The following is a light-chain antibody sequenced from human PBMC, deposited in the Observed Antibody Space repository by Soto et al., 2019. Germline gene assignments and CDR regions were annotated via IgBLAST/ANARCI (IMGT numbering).Light chain of an antibody. J-gene: IGKJ4*01. CDR1: QSVSSSY. CDR2: GAS. CDR3: QQYGNSPLT. Sequence: EIVLTQSPRTLSLSPGERATLSCRASQSVSSSYLAWYQQKPGQAPSLLIYGASSRATGIPDRFSGSGSGTDFTLIISRLEPEDFAVYYCQQYGNSPLTFGGGTKVEIK. V-gene: IGKV3-20*01.